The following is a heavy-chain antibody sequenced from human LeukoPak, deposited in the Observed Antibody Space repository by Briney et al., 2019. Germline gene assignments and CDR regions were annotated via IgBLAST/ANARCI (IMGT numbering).Heavy chain of an antibody. CDR1: GGTFSSYA. CDR3: ATVDMTTVTTQYFDY. CDR2: IIPIFGTA. Sequence: SVKVSCKASGGTFSSYAISWVRQAPGQGLEWMGRIIPIFGTANYAQKFQGRVTMTEDTSTDTAYMELSSLRSEDTAVYYCATVDMTTVTTQYFDYWGQGTLVTVSS. J-gene: IGHJ4*02. V-gene: IGHV1-69*06. D-gene: IGHD4-17*01.